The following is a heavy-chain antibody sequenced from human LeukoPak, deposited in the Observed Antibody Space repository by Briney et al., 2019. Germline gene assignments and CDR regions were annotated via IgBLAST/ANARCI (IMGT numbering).Heavy chain of an antibody. CDR3: VVITWDY. CDR2: ISSSGSTI. J-gene: IGHJ4*02. D-gene: IGHD3-22*01. V-gene: IGHV3-48*03. CDR1: GFTFSTYE. Sequence: TGGSLRLSCAASGFTFSTYEMNWVRQAPGKGLEWVSYISSSGSTIYYADSVKGRFTISRDSAENSLYLQMNSLRAEDTAIYYCVVITWDYWGQGTLVTVSS.